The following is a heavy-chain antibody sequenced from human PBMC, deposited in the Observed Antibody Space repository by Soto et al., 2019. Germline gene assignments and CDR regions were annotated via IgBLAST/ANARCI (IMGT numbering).Heavy chain of an antibody. Sequence: ASVKVSCKVSGYTLPELSMPWVRQAPGKGLEWMGGFDPEDGETIYAQKFQGRVTMTEDTSTDTAYMELSSLRSEDTAVYYCATTPIGSWLYGMDVWGQGTTVTVSS. J-gene: IGHJ6*02. V-gene: IGHV1-24*01. CDR3: ATTPIGSWLYGMDV. D-gene: IGHD6-13*01. CDR2: FDPEDGET. CDR1: GYTLPELS.